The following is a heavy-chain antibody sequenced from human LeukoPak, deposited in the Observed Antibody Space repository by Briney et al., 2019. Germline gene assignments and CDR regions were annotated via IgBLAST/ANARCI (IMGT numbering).Heavy chain of an antibody. J-gene: IGHJ5*02. CDR2: IIPIFGTA. CDR3: ARNPQNYDILTGYYWNWFDP. V-gene: IGHV1-69*13. Sequence: SVTVSFKASGGTFSIYAISWVRQAPGQGLEWMGGIIPIFGTANYAQKFQGRVTITADESTSTAYMELSSLRSEDTAVYYCARNPQNYDILTGYYWNWFDPWGQGTLVTVSS. CDR1: GGTFSIYA. D-gene: IGHD3-9*01.